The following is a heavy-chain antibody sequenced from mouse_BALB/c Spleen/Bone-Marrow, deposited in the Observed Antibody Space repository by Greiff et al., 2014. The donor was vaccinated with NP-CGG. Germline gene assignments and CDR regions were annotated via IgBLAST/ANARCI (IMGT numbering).Heavy chain of an antibody. CDR3: ARGNYEAMDY. Sequence: VQRVESGAELAKPGASVKMSCKASGYTFTSYWMHWVKQRPGQGLEWIGYINPSTGYTAYNQKFKDKATLTADKSSNTAYMQLSSLTSEDSAVYYCARGNYEAMDYWGQGTSVTVSS. J-gene: IGHJ4*01. V-gene: IGHV1-7*01. D-gene: IGHD2-1*01. CDR2: INPSTGYT. CDR1: GYTFTSYW.